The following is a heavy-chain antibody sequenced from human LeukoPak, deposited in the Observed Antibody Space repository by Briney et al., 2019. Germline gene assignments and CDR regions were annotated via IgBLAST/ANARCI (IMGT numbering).Heavy chain of an antibody. CDR2: ISSSSSYI. CDR3: TRKTPGRTPFDY. V-gene: IGHV3-21*04. D-gene: IGHD2-15*01. CDR1: GFTFSSYD. J-gene: IGHJ4*02. Sequence: GGSLRLSCAASGFTFSSYDMNWVRQAPGKGLEWVSSISSSSSYIYYADSVRGRFTISRDNSKNTLYLQMDSLRAEDTAIYYCTRKTPGRTPFDYWGQGILVTVSS.